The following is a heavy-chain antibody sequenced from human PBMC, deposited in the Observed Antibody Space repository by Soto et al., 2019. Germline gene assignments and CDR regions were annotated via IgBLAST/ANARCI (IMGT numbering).Heavy chain of an antibody. V-gene: IGHV3-7*05. CDR2: IKEDGREE. Sequence: EVQLVESGGGGVQPGGTLRLSCAASGFTFSTYWMNGVRQAPGKGLEWVANIKEDGREEYYVGSGKGRFTISRDNAKNSLFLDMNSLRGEDTAVYYCARDWGAPGRGSAFGYYYHFGMDVWGQGTTVTVPS. CDR1: GFTFSTYW. J-gene: IGHJ6*02. D-gene: IGHD3-16*01. CDR3: ARDWGAPGRGSAFGYYYHFGMDV.